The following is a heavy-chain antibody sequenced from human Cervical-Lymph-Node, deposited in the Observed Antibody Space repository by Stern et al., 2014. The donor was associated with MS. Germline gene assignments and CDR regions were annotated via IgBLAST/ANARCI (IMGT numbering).Heavy chain of an antibody. V-gene: IGHV1-69*01. CDR2: IIPIFGMA. J-gene: IGHJ4*02. CDR1: GGTFSSTFSNYT. Sequence: VHLVESGAEVKKPGSSVKVSCKASGGTFSSTFSNYTISWVRQAPGQGLEWMGEIIPIFGMATYAQKFQGRVTITADESTSTAYMELSSLRSDDTAVYYCARYSGWGQGTLVTVST. D-gene: IGHD2-21*01. CDR3: ARYSG.